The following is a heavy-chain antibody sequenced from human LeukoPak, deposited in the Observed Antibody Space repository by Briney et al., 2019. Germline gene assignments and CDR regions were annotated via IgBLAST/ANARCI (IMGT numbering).Heavy chain of an antibody. D-gene: IGHD3-22*01. J-gene: IGHJ3*02. CDR3: ASLVVVISPSRTFDI. Sequence: GGSLRLSCAASGFTFSSYSMNWVRQAPGKGLEWVSSISSSSSYVYYADSVKGRFTISRDNAKNSLYLQMNSLRAEDTAVYYCASLVVVISPSRTFDIWGQGTMVTVSS. CDR2: ISSSSSYV. CDR1: GFTFSSYS. V-gene: IGHV3-21*01.